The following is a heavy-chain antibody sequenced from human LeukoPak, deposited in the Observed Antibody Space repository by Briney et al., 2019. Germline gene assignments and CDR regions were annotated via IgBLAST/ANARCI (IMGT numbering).Heavy chain of an antibody. J-gene: IGHJ3*02. D-gene: IGHD2-2*01. CDR1: GGTFSSYA. Sequence: GSSVKVSCNASGGTFSSYAISWVRQAPGQGLEWMGGIIPIFGTANYAQKFQGRVTITADESTSTAYMELSSLRSEDTAVYYCARGDTWEYCSSTSCYLYAFDIWGQGTMVTVSS. CDR3: ARGDTWEYCSSTSCYLYAFDI. V-gene: IGHV1-69*01. CDR2: IIPIFGTA.